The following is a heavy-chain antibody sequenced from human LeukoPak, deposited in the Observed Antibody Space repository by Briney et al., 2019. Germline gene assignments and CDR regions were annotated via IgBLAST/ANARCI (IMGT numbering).Heavy chain of an antibody. V-gene: IGHV3-74*01. J-gene: IGHJ3*02. D-gene: IGHD3-22*01. Sequence: GGSLRLSCAASGFTFSSYWMHWVRQAPGKGLVWVSRINSDGSSTAYADSVKGRFTISRDNAKNTLYLQMNTLRAEDTAVYYCARRIVTYYYDSSGSLDAFDIWGQGAMVTVSS. CDR3: ARRIVTYYYDSSGSLDAFDI. CDR1: GFTFSSYW. CDR2: INSDGSST.